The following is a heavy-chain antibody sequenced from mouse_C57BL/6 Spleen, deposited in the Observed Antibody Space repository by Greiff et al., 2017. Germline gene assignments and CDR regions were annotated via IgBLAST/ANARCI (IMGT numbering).Heavy chain of an antibody. Sequence: EVKLEESGGGLVQPGGSLKLSCAASGFTFSDYYMYWVRQTPEKRLEWVAYISNGGGSTYYPDTVKGRFTISRDNAKKTLYLQMSRLKSEDTAMYYCARHDGTWAMDYWGQGTSVTVSS. CDR2: ISNGGGST. D-gene: IGHD2-3*01. V-gene: IGHV5-12*01. CDR3: ARHDGTWAMDY. J-gene: IGHJ4*01. CDR1: GFTFSDYY.